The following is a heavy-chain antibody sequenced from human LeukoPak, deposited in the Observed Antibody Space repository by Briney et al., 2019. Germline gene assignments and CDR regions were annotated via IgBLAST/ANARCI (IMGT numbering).Heavy chain of an antibody. CDR2: ISAYNGNT. J-gene: IGHJ6*03. CDR1: GYTFTSYG. V-gene: IGHV1-18*01. CDR3: ARVGYYDFWSGYFDYYYYMDV. Sequence: ASVKLSCNASGYTFTSYGISWVRQAPGQGLEWMGWISAYNGNTNYAQKLQGRVTMTTDTSTSTAYMELRSLRSDDTAVYYCARVGYYDFWSGYFDYYYYMDVWGKGTTVTVSS. D-gene: IGHD3-3*01.